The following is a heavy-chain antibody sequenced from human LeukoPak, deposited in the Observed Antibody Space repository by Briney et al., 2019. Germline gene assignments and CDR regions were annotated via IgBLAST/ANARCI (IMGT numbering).Heavy chain of an antibody. CDR3: AQEHFDTSGYYSRFDN. D-gene: IGHD3-22*01. Sequence: GGSLRLSCAASGFAFPRHAMSWVRQAPGKGLEWVASSACSGGSTHYADSVKGRFTISRDNSQITVFLHMNSLRADDTAVYYCAQEHFDTSGYYSRFDNWGQGILVTVSS. V-gene: IGHV3-23*01. J-gene: IGHJ4*02. CDR2: SACSGGST. CDR1: GFAFPRHA.